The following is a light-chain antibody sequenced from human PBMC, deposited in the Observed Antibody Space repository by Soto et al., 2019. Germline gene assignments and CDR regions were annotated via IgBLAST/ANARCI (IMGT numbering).Light chain of an antibody. J-gene: IGKJ5*01. V-gene: IGKV2D-29*02. CDR2: EVS. CDR3: MQSTQLPPT. CDR1: QSLLHITGETF. Sequence: DVVMTQTPLSLSVTPGQPASISCKSSQSLLHITGETFLFWYLQKPGQSPQLLIYEVSTRVSGVPDRFSGSGSGTDFTLEISRVETDDVCIYYSMQSTQLPPTFGQGTRLGIE.